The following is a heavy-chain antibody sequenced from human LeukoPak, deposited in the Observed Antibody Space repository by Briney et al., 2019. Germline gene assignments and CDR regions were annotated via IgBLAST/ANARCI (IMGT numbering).Heavy chain of an antibody. D-gene: IGHD4-17*01. CDR3: AREMTTVTTVYYYGMDV. J-gene: IGHJ6*02. CDR2: ISGSGGST. CDR1: GFTVSNNR. Sequence: PGGSLRLSCAASGFTVSNNRLSWVRQAPGKGLEWVSAISGSGGSTYYADSVKGRFTISRDNAKNSLYLQMNSLRAEDTAVYYCAREMTTVTTVYYYGMDVWGQGTTVTVSS. V-gene: IGHV3-23*01.